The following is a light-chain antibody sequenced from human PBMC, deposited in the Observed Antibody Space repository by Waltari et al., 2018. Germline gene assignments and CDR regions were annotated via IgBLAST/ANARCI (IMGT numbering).Light chain of an antibody. CDR2: WAS. V-gene: IGKV4-1*01. CDR1: QSVLYSSNNKNY. Sequence: QSQDSLAVTLGERDTINCKSSQSVLYSSNNKNYLAWYQQKPGQPPKLLIYWASTRESGVPDRFSGSGSGTDFTLTISSLQAEDVAVYYCQQYYSTPWTFGQGTKVEIK. J-gene: IGKJ1*01. CDR3: QQYYSTPWT.